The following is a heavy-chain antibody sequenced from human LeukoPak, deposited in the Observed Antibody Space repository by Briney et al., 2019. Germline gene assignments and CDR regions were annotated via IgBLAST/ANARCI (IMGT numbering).Heavy chain of an antibody. CDR2: IIPMFGTA. J-gene: IGHJ4*02. CDR3: AREPTRYCSSTSCFADY. CDR1: GGTFGTYA. V-gene: IGHV1-69*01. D-gene: IGHD2-2*01. Sequence: SVKVSSKASGGTFGTYAISWVRQAPGQGLEWMGGIIPMFGTANYAQKFQGRVTTTADESTGTAYMELSSLRTDDTAVYYCAREPTRYCSSTSCFADYWGQGTLVTVSS.